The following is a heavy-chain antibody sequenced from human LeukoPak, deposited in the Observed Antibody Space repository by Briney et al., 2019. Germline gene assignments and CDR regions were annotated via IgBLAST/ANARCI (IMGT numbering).Heavy chain of an antibody. CDR3: ARTSSSWLIFDY. J-gene: IGHJ4*02. D-gene: IGHD6-13*01. CDR1: GGSISSYY. CDR2: IYYTGST. Sequence: SETLSLTCTVSGGSISSYYWSWIRQPPGKGLEWIGNIYYTGSTNDNPSLESRVTISVDTSRNLFSLKLSSVTAADTAVYYCARTSSSWLIFDYWGQGILVTVSS. V-gene: IGHV4-59*01.